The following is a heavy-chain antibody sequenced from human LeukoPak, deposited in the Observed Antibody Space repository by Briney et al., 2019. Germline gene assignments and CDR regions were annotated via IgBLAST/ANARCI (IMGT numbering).Heavy chain of an antibody. V-gene: IGHV1-18*04. Sequence: ASVKVSCKASGYTFTGYYMHWVRQAPGQGLEGMGWISAYNGNTNYAQKLQGRVTMTTDTSTSTAYMELRSLRSDDTAVYYCASLGYYGSGDYWGQGTLVTASS. CDR3: ASLGYYGSGDY. J-gene: IGHJ4*02. CDR2: ISAYNGNT. CDR1: GYTFTGYY. D-gene: IGHD3-10*01.